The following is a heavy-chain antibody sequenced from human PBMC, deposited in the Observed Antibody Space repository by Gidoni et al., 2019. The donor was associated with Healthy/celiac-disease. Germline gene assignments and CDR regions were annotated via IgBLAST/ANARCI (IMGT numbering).Heavy chain of an antibody. J-gene: IGHJ6*02. CDR2: IIPIFGTA. D-gene: IGHD6-6*01. CDR1: GGTFSSYA. V-gene: IGHV1-69*01. Sequence: QVQLVQSGAEVKKPGSSVKVSCKASGGTFSSYAISWVRQAPGQGLEWMGGIIPIFGTANYAQKFQGRVTITADESTSTAYMELSSLRSEDTAVYYCARDGAWYSSSSEGNYGMDGGQGTTVTVSS. CDR3: ARDGAWYSSSSEGNYGMD.